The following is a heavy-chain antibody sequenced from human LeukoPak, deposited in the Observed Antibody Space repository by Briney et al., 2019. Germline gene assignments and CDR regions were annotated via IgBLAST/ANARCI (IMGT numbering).Heavy chain of an antibody. D-gene: IGHD3-22*01. J-gene: IGHJ4*02. Sequence: PGGSLRLSCAASGFTLSSYEMNWVRQAPGKGLEWIGSIYHSGSTYYNPSLKSRVTISVDTSKNQFSLKLSSVTAADTAVYYCARTYYYDSSDYWGQGTLVTVSS. CDR2: IYHSGST. CDR3: ARTYYYDSSDY. CDR1: GFTLSSYE. V-gene: IGHV4-38-2*01.